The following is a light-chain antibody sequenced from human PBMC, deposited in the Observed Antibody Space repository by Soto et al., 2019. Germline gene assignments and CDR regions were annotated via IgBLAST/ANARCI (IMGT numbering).Light chain of an antibody. CDR1: QNVLYSSNNKNY. CDR3: QKYYSTPPVT. Sequence: DIVMTQSPDSLAVSLGDRASINCKSSQNVLYSSNNKNYLAWYQQKPGQPPKLLIYWASTRESGVPDRFSGSGSGTDFTLTISSLQAEDVAVYYCQKYYSTPPVTFGQGTKVEIK. CDR2: WAS. V-gene: IGKV4-1*01. J-gene: IGKJ1*01.